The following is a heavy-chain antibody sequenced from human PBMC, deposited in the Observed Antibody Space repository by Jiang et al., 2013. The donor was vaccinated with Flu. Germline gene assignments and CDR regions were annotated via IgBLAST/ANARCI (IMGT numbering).Heavy chain of an antibody. CDR3: ARMPIPRNSSGYYYPHAFDI. D-gene: IGHD3-22*01. J-gene: IGHJ3*02. CDR2: IIPILGIA. CDR1: GGTFSSYA. V-gene: IGHV1-69*04. Sequence: EVKKPGSSVKVSCKASGGTFSSYAISWVRQAPGQGLEWMGGIIPILGIANYAQKLQGRVTITADKSTSTAYMELSSLRSEDTAVYYCARMPIPRNSSGYYYPHAFDIWGQGTMVTVSS.